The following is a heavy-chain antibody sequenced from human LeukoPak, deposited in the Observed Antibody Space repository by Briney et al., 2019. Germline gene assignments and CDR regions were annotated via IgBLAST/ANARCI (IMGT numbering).Heavy chain of an antibody. CDR1: GFTFSSYW. V-gene: IGHV3-7*04. CDR3: ARAVGNSGNDY. CDR2: IKQDGSEK. Sequence: PGGSLRLSCAASGFTFSSYWMSWVRQAPGKGLEWVANIKQDGSEKYYVDSVRGRFTISRDNAKNSLYLQMNSLRAVDTAVYYCARAVGNSGNDYWGQGALVTVSS. J-gene: IGHJ4*02. D-gene: IGHD4-23*01.